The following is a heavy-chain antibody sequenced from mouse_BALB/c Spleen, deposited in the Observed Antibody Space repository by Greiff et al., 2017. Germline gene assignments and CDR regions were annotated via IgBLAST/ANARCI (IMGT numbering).Heavy chain of an antibody. D-gene: IGHD1-1*01. CDR1: GFSLTSYG. Sequence: VQLQQSGPDLVAPSQSLSITCTVSGFSLTSYGVHWVRQPPGKGLEWLVVIWSDGSTTYNSALKSRLSISKDNSKSQVFLKMNSLQTDDTAMYYCARHAVHYYYGSSYVGNAMDYWGQGTSVTVSS. CDR3: ARHAVHYYYGSSYVGNAMDY. J-gene: IGHJ4*01. CDR2: IWSDGST. V-gene: IGHV2-6-2*01.